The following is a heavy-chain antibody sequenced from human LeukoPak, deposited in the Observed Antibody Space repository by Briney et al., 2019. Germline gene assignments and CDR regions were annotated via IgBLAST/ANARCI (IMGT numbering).Heavy chain of an antibody. CDR1: GYTFTGYY. V-gene: IGHV1-2*06. CDR3: ARDGYGGTPRSLGY. D-gene: IGHD3-16*01. J-gene: IGHJ4*02. CDR2: INPNSGGT. Sequence: ASVKVSCKAAGYTFTGYYMHWVRQAPGQGLEWMGRINPNSGGTNYAQKFQGRVTMTRDTSISTAYMELSRLRSDDTAVYYCARDGYGGTPRSLGYWGQGTLVTVSS.